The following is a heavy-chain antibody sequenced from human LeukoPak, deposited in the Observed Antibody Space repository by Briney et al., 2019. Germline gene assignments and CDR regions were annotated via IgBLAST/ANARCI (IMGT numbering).Heavy chain of an antibody. CDR2: IYYSGST. V-gene: IGHV4-61*05. D-gene: IGHD3-22*01. CDR1: GGSISSRSYY. CDR3: ARAEAKYYYDSSGPRKSVAFDI. Sequence: SETLSLTCTVSGGSISSRSYYWGWIRQPPGKGLEWIGYIYYSGSTNYNPSLKSRVTISVDTSKNQFSLKLSSVTAADTAVYYCARAEAKYYYDSSGPRKSVAFDIWGQGTMVTVSS. J-gene: IGHJ3*02.